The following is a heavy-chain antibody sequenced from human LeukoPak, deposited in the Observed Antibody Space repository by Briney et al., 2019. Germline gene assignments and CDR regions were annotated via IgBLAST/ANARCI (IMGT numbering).Heavy chain of an antibody. CDR2: ISSSGSTI. CDR1: GFTFSSYE. D-gene: IGHD3/OR15-3a*01. CDR3: ARDDGRGAFDI. Sequence: GGSLRLSCAASGFTFSSYEMNWVRQAPGKGLEWVSYISSSGSTIYYADSVKGRFTISRDNAKNSLYLQMNSLRAEDTAVYYCARDDGRGAFDIWGQGTMVTVSS. J-gene: IGHJ3*02. V-gene: IGHV3-48*03.